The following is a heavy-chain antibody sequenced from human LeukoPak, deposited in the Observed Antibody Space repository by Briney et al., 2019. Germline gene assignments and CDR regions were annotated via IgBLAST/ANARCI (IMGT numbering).Heavy chain of an antibody. CDR2: MSYSGTS. CDR3: AAGPRPYYFSYMAV. J-gene: IGHJ6*03. Sequence: SETLSLTCTVSGGYIKTYYWSCTRQSAGKGLEWIGSMSYSGTSNYIPSHKSRVSMTIDISKNQFSLKLTSVTAADTALYSCAAGPRPYYFSYMAVWGTGTTVTVPS. V-gene: IGHV4-59*08. CDR1: GGYIKTYY.